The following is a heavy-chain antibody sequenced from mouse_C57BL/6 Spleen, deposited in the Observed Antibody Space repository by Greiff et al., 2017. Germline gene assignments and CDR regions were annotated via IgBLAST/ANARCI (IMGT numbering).Heavy chain of an antibody. CDR3: ARYGDSAWFAY. Sequence: DVKLQESGPGLAKPSQSLSLTCSVTGYSITSGYYWNWIRQFPGNKLEWMGYISYDGSNNYNPSLKNRISITRDTSKNQFFLKLNSVTTEDTATYYCARYGDSAWFAYWGQGTLVTVSA. J-gene: IGHJ3*01. V-gene: IGHV3-6*01. CDR2: ISYDGSN. CDR1: GYSITSGYY. D-gene: IGHD2-13*01.